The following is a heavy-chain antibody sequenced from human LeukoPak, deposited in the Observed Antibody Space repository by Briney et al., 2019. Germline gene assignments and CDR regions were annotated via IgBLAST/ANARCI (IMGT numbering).Heavy chain of an antibody. Sequence: SETLSLTCTVSGYSISSGYYWGWIRQPPGKGLEWIGSIYHSGSTYYNPSLKSRVTISVVTSKNQFSLKLSSVTAADTALYYCARASRYCSSTTCYADYWGQGTLVTVSS. J-gene: IGHJ4*02. V-gene: IGHV4-38-2*02. CDR2: IYHSGST. D-gene: IGHD2-2*01. CDR1: GYSISSGYY. CDR3: ARASRYCSSTTCYADY.